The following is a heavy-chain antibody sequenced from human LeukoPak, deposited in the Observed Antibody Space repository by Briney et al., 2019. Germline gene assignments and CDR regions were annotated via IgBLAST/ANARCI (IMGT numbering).Heavy chain of an antibody. Sequence: GSLRLSCAASGFTFSWYWMSWVRQAPGKGLEWVANIKEDGSIKYYVDSVKGRLTISRDNAKSSVYLQVNSLRAEDTALYYCARIGYSSSSIDYWGQGTLVTVSS. CDR2: IKEDGSIK. D-gene: IGHD6-13*01. CDR3: ARIGYSSSSIDY. J-gene: IGHJ4*02. CDR1: GFTFSWYW. V-gene: IGHV3-7*01.